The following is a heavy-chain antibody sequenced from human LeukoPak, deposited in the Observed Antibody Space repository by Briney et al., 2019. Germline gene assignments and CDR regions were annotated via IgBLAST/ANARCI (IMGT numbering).Heavy chain of an antibody. D-gene: IGHD1-26*01. CDR3: ARGYRSSAFQH. Sequence: ASVKVSCKTSGYTFTCYYLHWGRQAPGQGLEWMGWINPNSGGTNYAQKFQGRVTLTRDTSITTAYMELSSLRSDDTAVYYRARGYRSSAFQHWGQGTLVTVSS. V-gene: IGHV1-2*02. J-gene: IGHJ1*01. CDR1: GYTFTCYY. CDR2: INPNSGGT.